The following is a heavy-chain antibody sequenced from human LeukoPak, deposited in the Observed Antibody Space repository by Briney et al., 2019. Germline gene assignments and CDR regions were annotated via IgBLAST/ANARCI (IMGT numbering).Heavy chain of an antibody. D-gene: IGHD3-22*01. Sequence: SETLSLTCTVSGGSISSGGYYWSWIRQHPGKGLGWIGYIYYSGSTYYNPSLKSRVTISVDTSKNQFSLKLSSVTAADTAVYYCATTCYYDSSGYYYAGAFDIWGQGTMVTVSS. J-gene: IGHJ3*02. CDR3: ATTCYYDSSGYYYAGAFDI. CDR1: GGSISSGGYY. CDR2: IYYSGST. V-gene: IGHV4-31*03.